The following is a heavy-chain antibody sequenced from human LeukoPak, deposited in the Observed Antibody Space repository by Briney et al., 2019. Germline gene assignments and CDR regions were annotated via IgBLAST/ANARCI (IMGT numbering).Heavy chain of an antibody. D-gene: IGHD6-19*01. CDR2: ISAYNGNT. CDR3: ARDGDSSGDFDY. Sequence: ASVKVSCKTSGGTFSSYAVSWVRQAPGQGLEWMGWISAYNGNTNYAQKLQGRVTMTTDTSTSTAYMELRSLRSDDTAVYYCARDGDSSGDFDYWGQGTLVTVSS. V-gene: IGHV1-18*01. CDR1: GGTFSSYA. J-gene: IGHJ4*02.